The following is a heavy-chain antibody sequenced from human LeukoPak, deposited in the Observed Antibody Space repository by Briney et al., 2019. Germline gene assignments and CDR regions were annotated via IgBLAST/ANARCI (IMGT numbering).Heavy chain of an antibody. CDR2: INPHSGDT. V-gene: IGHV1-8*03. CDR1: GYTFTSYD. J-gene: IGHJ3*02. D-gene: IGHD3-22*01. CDR3: ARGHFYDSSSGYHDTFDM. Sequence: ASVKVSCKASGYTFTSYDINWVRQAAGQGLEWMGKINPHSGDTDLAQKFQGRVTITTNSSISTASMELSSLRYEDTAVYYCARGHFYDSSSGYHDTFDMWGQGTMVTVSS.